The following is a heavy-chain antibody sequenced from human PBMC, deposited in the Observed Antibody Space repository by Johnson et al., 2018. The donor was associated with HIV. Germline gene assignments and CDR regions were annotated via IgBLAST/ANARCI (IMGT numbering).Heavy chain of an antibody. Sequence: QVQLVESGGGVVQPGRSLRLSCAASGFTFRSYIMHWVRQAPGEGLEWVALISYDGSNKYYADSVKGRFTISRDNSKNTLYLQMNSLRAEDTAVYYCATNRGGAFDIWGQGTMVTVSS. D-gene: IGHD2/OR15-2a*01. J-gene: IGHJ3*02. CDR1: GFTFRSYI. V-gene: IGHV3-30*14. CDR3: ATNRGGAFDI. CDR2: ISYDGSNK.